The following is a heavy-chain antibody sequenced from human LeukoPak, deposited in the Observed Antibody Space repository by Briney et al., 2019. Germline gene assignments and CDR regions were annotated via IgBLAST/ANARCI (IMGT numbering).Heavy chain of an antibody. CDR2: IIPILGSE. CDR1: GGSFGTYA. CDR3: ARVPPSSGYNNWFDP. J-gene: IGHJ5*02. Sequence: SVKVSCKTSGGSFGTYAFSWVRQTPGQGLEWMGEIIPILGSEDYAQKFQGRVTITADESSRTVSMEVRSLRSEDTAVYYCARVPPSSGYNNWFDPWGQGTLVTVSS. V-gene: IGHV1-69*01. D-gene: IGHD3-22*01.